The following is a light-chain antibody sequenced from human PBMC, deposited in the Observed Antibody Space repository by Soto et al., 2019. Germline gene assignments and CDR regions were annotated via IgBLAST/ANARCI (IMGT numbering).Light chain of an antibody. V-gene: IGKV3-20*01. J-gene: IGKJ1*01. CDR2: DTS. CDR1: HSVSSN. CDR3: QQYGTSPQT. Sequence: EIVLTQSPATLSLSPGERATLSCRASHSVSSNLAWYQQKRGQAPGLLIYDTSTRASGVPDRFSGSGSGTEFTLTISRLEPEDFAVYYCQQYGTSPQTFGQGTKVDIK.